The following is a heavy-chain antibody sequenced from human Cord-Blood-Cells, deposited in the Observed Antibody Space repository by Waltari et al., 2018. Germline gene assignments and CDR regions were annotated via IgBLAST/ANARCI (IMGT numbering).Heavy chain of an antibody. Sequence: EVQLVESGGGLVKPGGSLRLSCAASGFTFSSYSMNWVRQAPGKGLELGSSISSSSSYIYYAASVKDRFNISRDNAKNSLYLQMNSLRAEDTAVYYCASDHSSSWYTYDYWGQGTLVTVSS. CDR3: ASDHSSSWYTYDY. V-gene: IGHV3-21*01. J-gene: IGHJ4*02. CDR1: GFTFSSYS. CDR2: ISSSSSYI. D-gene: IGHD6-13*01.